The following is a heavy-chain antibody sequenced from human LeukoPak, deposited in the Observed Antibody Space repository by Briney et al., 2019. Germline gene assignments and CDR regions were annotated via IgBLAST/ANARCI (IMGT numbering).Heavy chain of an antibody. Sequence: GGSLRLSCAASGFTFSSYAMHWVRQAPGKGLEWVAVISYDGSNKYYADSVKGRFTISRDNSKNTLYLQMNSLRAGDTAVYYCAREYSSSWWRYFDYWGQGTLVTVSS. D-gene: IGHD6-13*01. J-gene: IGHJ4*02. CDR1: GFTFSSYA. CDR3: AREYSSSWWRYFDY. CDR2: ISYDGSNK. V-gene: IGHV3-30-3*01.